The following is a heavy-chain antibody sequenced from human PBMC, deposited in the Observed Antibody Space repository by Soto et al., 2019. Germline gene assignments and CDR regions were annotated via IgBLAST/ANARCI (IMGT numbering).Heavy chain of an antibody. V-gene: IGHV3-30*03. J-gene: IGHJ3*02. D-gene: IGHD3-22*01. CDR2: ISYDGSNK. CDR3: ASAHDSSGYYYLGAFDI. Sequence: QVQLVESGGGVVQPGRSLRLSCAASGFTFSSYGMHWVRQAPGKGLEWVAVISYDGSNKYYADSVKGRFTISRDNSKNPLYLQMNSLRAEDTAVYYCASAHDSSGYYYLGAFDIWGQGTMVTVSS. CDR1: GFTFSSYG.